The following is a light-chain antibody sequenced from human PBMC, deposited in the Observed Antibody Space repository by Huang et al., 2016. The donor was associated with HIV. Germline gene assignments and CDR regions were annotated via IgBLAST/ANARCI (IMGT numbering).Light chain of an antibody. CDR2: GAS. CDR3: QQYNNWPSIT. CDR1: QSVSST. V-gene: IGKV3-15*01. J-gene: IGKJ5*01. Sequence: EIVMTQSPATLSVSPGERATLSCRASQSVSSTLAWYQQKPGQGPRLLIYGASTRATGIAARFSGSGSGTEFTLTISSLQSEDFAIYYCQQYNNWPSITFGQGTRLEIK.